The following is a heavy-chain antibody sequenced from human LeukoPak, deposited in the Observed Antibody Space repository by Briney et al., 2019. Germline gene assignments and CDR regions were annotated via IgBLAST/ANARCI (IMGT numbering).Heavy chain of an antibody. Sequence: PSETLSLTRTVSGGSISSYYWSWIRQPAGKGLEWIGRIYTSGSTNYNPSLKSRVTMSVDTSKNQFSLKLSSVTAADTAVYYCARVVAAAGTEYFQHWGQGTLVTVSS. J-gene: IGHJ1*01. CDR1: GGSISSYY. V-gene: IGHV4-4*07. D-gene: IGHD6-13*01. CDR3: ARVVAAAGTEYFQH. CDR2: IYTSGST.